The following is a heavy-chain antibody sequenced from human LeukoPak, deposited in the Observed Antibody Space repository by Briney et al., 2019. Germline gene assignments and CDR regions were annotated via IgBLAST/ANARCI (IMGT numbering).Heavy chain of an antibody. V-gene: IGHV4-4*02. CDR1: GGSISSSNW. D-gene: IGHD3-10*01. CDR3: AREPVWFDSKTPPEKKDAFDI. J-gene: IGHJ3*02. CDR2: IYHSGST. Sequence: PSETLSLTCAVSGGSISSSNWWSWVRQPPGKGLEWIGEIYHSGSTNYNPSLKSRVTISVDKSKNQFSLKLSSVTAADTAVYYCAREPVWFDSKTPPEKKDAFDIWGQGTMVTVSS.